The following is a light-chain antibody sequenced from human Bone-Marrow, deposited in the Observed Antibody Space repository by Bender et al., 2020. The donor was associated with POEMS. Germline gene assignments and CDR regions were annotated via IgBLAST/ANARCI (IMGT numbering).Light chain of an antibody. J-gene: IGLJ3*02. Sequence: QSALTQPASVSGSPGQSITISCTGTSGDVGGYNFVSWYQQHPGKAPKLMIYDVSNRPSGVSNRFSGSKSGNTASLTISGLQAEDEADYYCSSYRTSSTWVFGGGTKVTVL. CDR1: SGDVGGYNF. CDR2: DVS. CDR3: SSYRTSSTWV. V-gene: IGLV2-14*03.